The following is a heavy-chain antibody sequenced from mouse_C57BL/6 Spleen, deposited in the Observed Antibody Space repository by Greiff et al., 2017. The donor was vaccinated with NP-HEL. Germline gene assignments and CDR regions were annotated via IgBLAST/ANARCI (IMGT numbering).Heavy chain of an antibody. D-gene: IGHD2-5*01. J-gene: IGHJ4*01. V-gene: IGHV1-19*01. CDR1: GYTFTDYY. CDR3: ARSYGVYSNYGGYAMDY. CDR2: INPYNGGT. Sequence: EVQVVESGPVLVKPGASVKMSCKASGYTFTDYYMNWVKQSHGKSLEWIGVINPYNGGTSYNQKFKGKATLTVDKSSSTAYMELNSLTSEDSAVYYCARSYGVYSNYGGYAMDYWGQGTSVTVSS.